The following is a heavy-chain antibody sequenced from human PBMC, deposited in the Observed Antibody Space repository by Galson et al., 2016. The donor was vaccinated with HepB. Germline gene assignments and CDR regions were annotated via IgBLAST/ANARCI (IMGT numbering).Heavy chain of an antibody. CDR3: AKPQDTIRYYYHALDV. CDR1: GGPFSNSA. D-gene: IGHD1-14*01. Sequence: SVTVSCKASGGPFSNSAFSWVRRAPGQWLEWMGGIISVFGTTDFAQRFQGRVTITADESTSTDYMERSSLTFEDTAIYSCAKPQDTIRYYYHALDVWGQGTTVTVSS. CDR2: IISVFGTT. V-gene: IGHV1-69*13. J-gene: IGHJ6*02.